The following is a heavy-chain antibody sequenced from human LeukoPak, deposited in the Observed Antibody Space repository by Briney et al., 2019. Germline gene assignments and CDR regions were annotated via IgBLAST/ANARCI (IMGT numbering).Heavy chain of an antibody. J-gene: IGHJ5*02. CDR2: IIPILGIA. D-gene: IGHD4-17*01. Sequence: SVKVSCKASGGTFSSYAIIWVRQAPGQGLEWMGRIIPILGIANYAQKFQGRVTITADKSTSTAYMELSSLRSEDTAVYYCARDSVTTGGNWFDPWGQGTLSPSPQ. CDR3: ARDSVTTGGNWFDP. V-gene: IGHV1-69*04. CDR1: GGTFSSYA.